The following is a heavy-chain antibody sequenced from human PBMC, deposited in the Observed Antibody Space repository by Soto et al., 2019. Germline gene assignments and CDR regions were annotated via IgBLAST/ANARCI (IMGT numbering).Heavy chain of an antibody. J-gene: IGHJ5*02. V-gene: IGHV1-3*05. CDR1: GYTFTSYA. D-gene: IGHD2-2*01. CDR3: ARAVAVRPSVAVPAAMGDWFDP. CDR2: INAGNGNT. Sequence: QVQLVQSGAEEKKPGASVKVSCKASGYTFTSYAMHWVRQAPGQRLEWMGWINAGNGNTKYSQKFQGRVPITRDTSASTAYMELSSLRSEDTAVYYCARAVAVRPSVAVPAAMGDWFDPWGQGTLVTVSS.